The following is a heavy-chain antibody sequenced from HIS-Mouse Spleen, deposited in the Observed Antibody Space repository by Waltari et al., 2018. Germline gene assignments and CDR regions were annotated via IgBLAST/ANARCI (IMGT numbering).Heavy chain of an antibody. CDR3: ASINTGEFDY. CDR1: GGSFSGYS. V-gene: IGHV4-34*01. D-gene: IGHD1-1*01. Sequence: QVQLQQWGAGLLKPSETLSLTCAVYGGSFSGYSWSWIRQPPGKGLEWIGEINHSGSTNYNPSLKSRVTISVDTSKNQFSLKLSSVTAADTAVYYCASINTGEFDYWGKGTLVTVSS. CDR2: INHSGST. J-gene: IGHJ4*02.